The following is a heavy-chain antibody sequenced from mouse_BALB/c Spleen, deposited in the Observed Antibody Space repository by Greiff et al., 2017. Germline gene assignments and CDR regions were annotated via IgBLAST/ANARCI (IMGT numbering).Heavy chain of an antibody. Sequence: VQLQQPGAELVRPGASVKLSCKASGYTFTSYWINWVKQRPGQGLEWIGNIYPSDSYTNYKQKLKDKATLTVDTSSSTAYKQLSSQTSEDSAVYYWTRRRRGDSYYAMDYWGQGTSVTVSS. CDR2: IYPSDSYT. J-gene: IGHJ4*01. CDR1: GYTFTSYW. CDR3: TRRRRGDSYYAMDY. V-gene: IGHV1-69*02.